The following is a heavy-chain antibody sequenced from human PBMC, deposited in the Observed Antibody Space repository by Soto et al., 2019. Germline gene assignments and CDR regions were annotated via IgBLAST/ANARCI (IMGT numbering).Heavy chain of an antibody. CDR3: PNSDCSSTSCYTGIGYYYGMDV. CDR2: ISGSGGST. V-gene: IGHV3-23*01. CDR1: GFTFSSYA. D-gene: IGHD2-2*02. J-gene: IGHJ6*02. Sequence: GGSLRLSCAASGFTFSSYAMSWVRQAPGKGLEWVSAISGSGGSTYYADSVKGRFTISRDNSKNTLYLQMNSLRAEDTAVYYCPNSDCSSTSCYTGIGYYYGMDVWGQGTTVTVSS.